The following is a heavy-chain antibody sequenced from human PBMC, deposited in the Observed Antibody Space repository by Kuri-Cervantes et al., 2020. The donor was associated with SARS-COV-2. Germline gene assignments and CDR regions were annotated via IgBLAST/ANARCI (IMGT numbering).Heavy chain of an antibody. CDR1: GYPISSGYN. CDR2: IYHTGTT. Sequence: SETLSLTCGVSGYPISSGYNWGWIRQPPGKGLEWIGSIYHTGTTSYKSSLKSRVTISADTSKNQFSLKLSSVTAADTAVYYCARARPDFWSGYYPAYFDYWGQGTLVTVSS. V-gene: IGHV4-38-2*01. CDR3: ARARPDFWSGYYPAYFDY. D-gene: IGHD3-3*01. J-gene: IGHJ4*02.